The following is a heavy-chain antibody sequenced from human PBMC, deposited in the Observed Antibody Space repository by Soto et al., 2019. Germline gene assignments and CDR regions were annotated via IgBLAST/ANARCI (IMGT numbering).Heavy chain of an antibody. J-gene: IGHJ6*03. Sequence: PSETLSLTCAVYGGSFSSYYWSWIRQPPGKGLEWIAEINHSGITNYNPSLKSRVTISLDTSKNQFSLKLNSVTAADTAVYYCARTASYYYYYMDVWDKGTTVTVSS. CDR2: INHSGIT. CDR3: ARTASYYYYYMDV. CDR1: GGSFSSYY. V-gene: IGHV4-34*01.